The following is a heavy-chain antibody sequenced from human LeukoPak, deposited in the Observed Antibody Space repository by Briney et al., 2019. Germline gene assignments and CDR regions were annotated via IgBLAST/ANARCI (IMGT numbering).Heavy chain of an antibody. V-gene: IGHV1-18*04. D-gene: IGHD2-15*01. J-gene: IGHJ4*02. CDR2: ISAYNGNT. Sequence: ASEKVSCKASGYTFTSYGISWVRQAPGQGLEWMGWISAYNGNTNYAQKLQGRVTMTADTSTSTAYMELRSLRSDDTAVYYCARDRGIYCSGGSCFDYWGQGTLVTVSS. CDR1: GYTFTSYG. CDR3: ARDRGIYCSGGSCFDY.